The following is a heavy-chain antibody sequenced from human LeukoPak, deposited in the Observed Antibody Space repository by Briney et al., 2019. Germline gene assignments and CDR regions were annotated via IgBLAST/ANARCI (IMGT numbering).Heavy chain of an antibody. CDR2: INPSGGST. CDR3: ARVLAYPTSRGFYYYGMDV. J-gene: IGHJ6*02. CDR1: GYTFTSYY. Sequence: WASVKVSCKASGYTFTSYYMHWVRQAPGQGLEWMGIINPSGGSTSYAQKFQGRVIMTRDTSTSTVYMELSSLRSEDTAVYYCARVLAYPTSRGFYYYGMDVWGQGTTVTVSS. D-gene: IGHD5-12*01. V-gene: IGHV1-46*01.